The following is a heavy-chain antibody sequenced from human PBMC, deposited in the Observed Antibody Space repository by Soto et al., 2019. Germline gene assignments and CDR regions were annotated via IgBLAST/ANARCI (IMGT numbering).Heavy chain of an antibody. CDR3: AKDGWDVTYYFDY. CDR1: GFTASSSA. V-gene: IGHV3-23*04. Sequence: EVQLVVSGGGLVQPGGSLTLSCEASGFTASSSAMGWVRRAPGKGLEWVSSINGADSVGTATTYYAESLKGRVTISSDHFRSTLYLQLNSLRPEDTAVYFCAKDGWDVTYYFDYWGQGALVTVSS. D-gene: IGHD1-26*01. J-gene: IGHJ4*02. CDR2: INGADSVGTATT.